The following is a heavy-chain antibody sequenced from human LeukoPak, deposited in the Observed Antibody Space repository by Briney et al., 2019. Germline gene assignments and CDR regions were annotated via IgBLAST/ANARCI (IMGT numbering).Heavy chain of an antibody. J-gene: IGHJ4*02. D-gene: IGHD6-13*01. CDR1: GFTFSDYY. CDR2: ISSSGSII. V-gene: IGHV3-11*01. CDR3: AKEVAAADY. Sequence: GGSLRLSCAASGFTFSDYYMSWIRQAPGKGLEWVSYISSSGSIIDYADSVKGRFTISRDNSKNTLYLQMNSLRAEDTAVYYCAKEVAAADYWGQGTLVTVSS.